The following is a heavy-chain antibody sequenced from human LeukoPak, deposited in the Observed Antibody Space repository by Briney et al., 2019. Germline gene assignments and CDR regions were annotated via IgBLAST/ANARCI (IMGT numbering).Heavy chain of an antibody. J-gene: IGHJ4*02. Sequence: ASVKVSFTTSGYTFRDYEINWVRQAPGLGLEWVAWIHANSGKAGSAQKFQGRVTLTRDTSTETAFMELSGLTSDDSATYFCARGHYGGNRYFDNWGQGTLVTVSS. CDR1: GYTFRDYE. V-gene: IGHV1-8*01. CDR3: ARGHYGGNRYFDN. CDR2: IHANSGKA. D-gene: IGHD4-23*01.